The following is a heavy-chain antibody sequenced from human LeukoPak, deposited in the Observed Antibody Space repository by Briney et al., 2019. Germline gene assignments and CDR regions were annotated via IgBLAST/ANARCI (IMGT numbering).Heavy chain of an antibody. V-gene: IGHV3-30*02. CDR1: GFIFDDHG. Sequence: GGSLRLSCAASGFIFDDHGMSWVRQAPGKGLEWVAFIRYDGSNKYYADSVKGRFTISRDNSKNTLYLQMNSLRAEDTAVYYCAKDGGSSGWYPYYYMDVWGKGTTVTISS. CDR2: IRYDGSNK. CDR3: AKDGGSSGWYPYYYMDV. J-gene: IGHJ6*03. D-gene: IGHD6-19*01.